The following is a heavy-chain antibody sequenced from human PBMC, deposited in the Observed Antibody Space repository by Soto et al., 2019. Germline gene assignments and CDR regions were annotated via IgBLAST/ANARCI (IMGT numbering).Heavy chain of an antibody. Sequence: QVQLQESGPGLVKPSETLSLTCTVSGGSISSYYWSWIRQPPGKGLEWIGYIYYSGSTNYNPSLKSRVTISVHTYKNQFSLKLSSVAAADTAVYYCARDPRYATVVTPEWYFDLWGRGTLVTVCS. CDR3: ARDPRYATVVTPEWYFDL. CDR2: IYYSGST. CDR1: GGSISSYY. J-gene: IGHJ2*01. V-gene: IGHV4-59*01. D-gene: IGHD3-16*01.